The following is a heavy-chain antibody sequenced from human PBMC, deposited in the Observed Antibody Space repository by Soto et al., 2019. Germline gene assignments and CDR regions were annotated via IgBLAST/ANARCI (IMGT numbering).Heavy chain of an antibody. CDR1: GFTFSSYA. CDR3: AKSGPCRGSSCYHGYRYFDL. Sequence: EVQLLESGGGLVQPGGSLTLSCAASGFTFSSYAMTWVRQVRPAPGKGLEWVSTISRSADSTYYADSVKVWFTISRDNSKNTLYLQMNRRRAEDTAVYYCAKSGPCRGSSCYHGYRYFDLWGRGTLATVSS. J-gene: IGHJ2*01. V-gene: IGHV3-23*01. D-gene: IGHD2-15*01. CDR2: ISRSADST.